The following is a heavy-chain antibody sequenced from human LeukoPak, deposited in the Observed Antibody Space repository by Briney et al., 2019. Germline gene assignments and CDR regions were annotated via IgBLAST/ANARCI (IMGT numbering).Heavy chain of an antibody. CDR2: ISWNSGSI. J-gene: IGHJ4*02. CDR1: GFTFDDYA. CDR3: AKSLDY. V-gene: IGHV3-9*01. Sequence: GRSLSLSCAASGFTFDDYAMHWVRQAPGKGLEWVSGISWNSGSIGYADSVKGRFTISRDNAKNSLYLQMNSLRAEDTALYYCAKSLDYWGQGTLVTVSS.